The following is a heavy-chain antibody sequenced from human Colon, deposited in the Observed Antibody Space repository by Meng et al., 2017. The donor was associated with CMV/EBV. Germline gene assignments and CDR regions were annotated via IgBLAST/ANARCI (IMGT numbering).Heavy chain of an antibody. V-gene: IGHV3-30*04. D-gene: IGHD6-13*01. CDR3: ARRNSSSWYRNYYHAMDV. CDR2: KSFDGSIE. CDR1: GFIFSAYA. Sequence: GESLKISCEGSGFIFSAYAMHWVRQAPGRGLEWLAVKSFDGSIEYHADSVKGRFIISRDNSKSSVYLQMDSLRAEDTAVYYCARRNSSSWYRNYYHAMDVWGQGTTVTVSS. J-gene: IGHJ6*02.